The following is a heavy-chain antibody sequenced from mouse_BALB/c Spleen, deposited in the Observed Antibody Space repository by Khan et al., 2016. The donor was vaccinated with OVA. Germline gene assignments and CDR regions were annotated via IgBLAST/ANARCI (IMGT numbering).Heavy chain of an antibody. CDR1: GFSSTGYG. J-gene: IGHJ4*01. D-gene: IGHD2-4*01. CDR2: IWGDGST. CDR3: AREIYYDYAYYYAMDY. V-gene: IGHV2-6-7*01. Sequence: QVQLKESGPGLVAPSQSLSITCTVSGFSSTGYGVNWVRQPPGKGLEWLGMIWGDGSTDYNSALKSRLSISKDNSKSQVFLKMNSLHTDDTARYYCAREIYYDYAYYYAMDYWGQGTSVTVSS.